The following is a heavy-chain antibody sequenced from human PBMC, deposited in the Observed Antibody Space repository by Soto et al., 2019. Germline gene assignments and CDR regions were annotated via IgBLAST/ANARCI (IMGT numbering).Heavy chain of an antibody. CDR3: ARGGIAARPGGAYYYGMDV. Sequence: GGSLRLSCAASGFTFSSYWMSWVRQAPGKGLEWVANIKQDGSEKYYVDSVKGRFTISRDNAKNSLYLQMNSLRAEDTAVYYCARGGIAARPGGAYYYGMDVWGQGTTVTVSS. V-gene: IGHV3-7*01. D-gene: IGHD6-6*01. CDR1: GFTFSSYW. J-gene: IGHJ6*02. CDR2: IKQDGSEK.